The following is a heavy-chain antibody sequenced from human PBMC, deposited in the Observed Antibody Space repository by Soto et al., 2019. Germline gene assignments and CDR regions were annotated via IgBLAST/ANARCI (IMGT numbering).Heavy chain of an antibody. CDR1: GGSIISGY. CDR3: AGLRGYAGSPIDY. D-gene: IGHD2-15*01. J-gene: IGHJ4*02. CDR2: ISYSGNT. V-gene: IGHV4-59*01. Sequence: QVQLQESGPGLVKPSETLSLTCTVSGGSIISGYWSWIRQPPGKGLEWIGYISYSGNTNYNPSLKSRVTMSVDTPKNQSYLRLSSVTTADTAVYYCAGLRGYAGSPIDYWGQGTLVTVSS.